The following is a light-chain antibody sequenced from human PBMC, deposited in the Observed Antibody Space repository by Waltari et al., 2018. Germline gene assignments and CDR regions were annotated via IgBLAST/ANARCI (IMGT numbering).Light chain of an antibody. CDR2: IDD. Sequence: QSVLTQPPSASGTPGQRVTISCSGSSSNIGRNTVTWYQQLPGTAPKLLIYIDDQRPSGVPDRFSGSKSGTSASLAISGLQSEDEADYHCATWDDSLNGWVFGGGTKLTVL. CDR3: ATWDDSLNGWV. J-gene: IGLJ3*02. CDR1: SSNIGRNT. V-gene: IGLV1-44*01.